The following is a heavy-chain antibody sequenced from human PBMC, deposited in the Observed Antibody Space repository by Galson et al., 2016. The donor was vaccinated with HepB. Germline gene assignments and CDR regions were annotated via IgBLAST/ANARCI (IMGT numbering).Heavy chain of an antibody. CDR3: ARDASDWSLPSGLYGMDV. Sequence: SVKVSCKASGYTFSSHHMHWVRQAPGQGLEWIGVINPANARTNYAQKFQGKVIMTRDTSTSIVYLELSSLRAEDTAMYYCARDASDWSLPSGLYGMDVWGQGTTVSVSS. CDR1: GYTFSSHH. V-gene: IGHV1-46*01. CDR2: INPANART. D-gene: IGHD6-19*01. J-gene: IGHJ6*02.